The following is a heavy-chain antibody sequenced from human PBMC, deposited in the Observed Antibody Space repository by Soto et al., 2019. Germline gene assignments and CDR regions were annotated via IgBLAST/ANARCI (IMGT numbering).Heavy chain of an antibody. V-gene: IGHV2-26*01. CDR3: ARIKGNYDILTGYWYDAFDI. CDR2: IFSNDEK. D-gene: IGHD3-9*01. CDR1: GFSLSNARMG. J-gene: IGHJ3*02. Sequence: QVTLKESGPVLVKPTETLTLTCTVSGFSLSNARMGVSWIRQPPGKALEWLAHIFSNDEKSYSSTLKSRLTISKDTSKSQVVLTMTNMDPVDTATYYCARIKGNYDILTGYWYDAFDIWGQGTMVTVSS.